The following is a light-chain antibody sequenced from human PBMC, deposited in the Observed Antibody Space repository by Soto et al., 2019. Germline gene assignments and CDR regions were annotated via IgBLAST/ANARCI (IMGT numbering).Light chain of an antibody. Sequence: EIVLTQSPATLSSFPGDRVTLSCRASQYINTRLAWYQHRPGQAPRLLIYQTSIRAAGIPARFSASGSGTDFTLTISDVQPEDFELYYCRQRQSWPRTFGQGTKVDI. CDR2: QTS. CDR1: QYINTR. J-gene: IGKJ1*01. V-gene: IGKV3-11*01. CDR3: RQRQSWPRT.